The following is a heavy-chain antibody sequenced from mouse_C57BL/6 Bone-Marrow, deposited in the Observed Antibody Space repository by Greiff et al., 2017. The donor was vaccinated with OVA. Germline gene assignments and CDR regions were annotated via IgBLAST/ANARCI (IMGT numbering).Heavy chain of an antibody. CDR3: ASLYYYGSYWYFDV. D-gene: IGHD1-1*01. CDR1: GFNIKDYY. CDR2: IDPEDGET. J-gene: IGHJ1*03. Sequence: EVMLVESGAELVKPGASVKLSCTASGFNIKDYYMHWVKQRTEQGLEWIGRIDPEDGETKYAPKFQGKATITADTSSNTAYLQLSSLTSEDTAVYYCASLYYYGSYWYFDVWGTGTTVTVSS. V-gene: IGHV14-2*01.